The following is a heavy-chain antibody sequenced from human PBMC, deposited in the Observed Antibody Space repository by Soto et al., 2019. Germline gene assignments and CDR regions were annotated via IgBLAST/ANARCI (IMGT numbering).Heavy chain of an antibody. CDR2: INVYNGNT. CDR1: GYTFTNYG. CDR3: ARGVGSGSYYNQYNWFDP. V-gene: IGHV1-18*01. J-gene: IGHJ5*02. D-gene: IGHD3-10*01. Sequence: QVQLVQSGGEVKKPGASVKVSCKASGYTFTNYGISWVRQAPGQGLEWMGWINVYNGNTKYAQKVQCRVTMTTDKSTSTAYMELRSLRSDDTAVYYCARGVGSGSYYNQYNWFDPWGQGTLVTVSS.